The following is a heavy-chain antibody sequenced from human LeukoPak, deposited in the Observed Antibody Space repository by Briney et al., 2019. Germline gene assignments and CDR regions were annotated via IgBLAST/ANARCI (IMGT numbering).Heavy chain of an antibody. CDR1: GFTFSSYG. Sequence: PGGSLRLSCAASGFTFSSYGMHWVRQAPGKGLEWVAVISYDGSNKYYADSVKGRFTTSRDNSKNTLYLQMNSLRAEDTAVYYCAKEGSGYDWDHDAFDIWGQGTMVTVSS. V-gene: IGHV3-30*18. J-gene: IGHJ3*02. D-gene: IGHD5-12*01. CDR2: ISYDGSNK. CDR3: AKEGSGYDWDHDAFDI.